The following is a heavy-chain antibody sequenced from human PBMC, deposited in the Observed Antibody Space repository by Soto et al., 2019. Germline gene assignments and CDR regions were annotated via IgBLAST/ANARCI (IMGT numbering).Heavy chain of an antibody. D-gene: IGHD3-3*01. J-gene: IGHJ4*02. Sequence: QVQLVESGGGVVQPGRSLRLSCAASGFTFSSYAMHWVRQAPGKGLEWVAVISYDGSNKYYADSVKGRFTISRDNSKNTLYLQMNSRRAEDTAVYYCATNTYYDFWSGYYTVPWYFDYWGQGTLVTVSS. CDR1: GFTFSSYA. CDR3: ATNTYYDFWSGYYTVPWYFDY. CDR2: ISYDGSNK. V-gene: IGHV3-30-3*01.